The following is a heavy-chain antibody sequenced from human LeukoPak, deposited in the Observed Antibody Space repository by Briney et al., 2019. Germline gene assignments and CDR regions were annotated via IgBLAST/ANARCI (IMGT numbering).Heavy chain of an antibody. D-gene: IGHD5-18*01. CDR2: IKEDGSEK. CDR3: ARGYKANYFDF. J-gene: IGHJ4*02. Sequence: PGGSLRLSCAASGFTFSDYWMSWARRTPGKGLEWVASIKEDGSEKYYVDSVKGRFTISRDNANNSLYLQMNSLSAEDTAVYYCARGYKANYFDFWGQGILVTVSS. V-gene: IGHV3-7*04. CDR1: GFTFSDYW.